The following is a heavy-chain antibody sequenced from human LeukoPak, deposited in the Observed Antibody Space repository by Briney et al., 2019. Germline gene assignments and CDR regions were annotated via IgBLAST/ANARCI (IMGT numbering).Heavy chain of an antibody. CDR2: IIPIFGTA. J-gene: IGHJ6*02. Sequence: ASVKVSCKASGGTFSSYAISWVRQAPGQGLEWMGGIIPIFGTANYAQKFQGRVTITADESTSTAYMELSSLRSEDTAVYYCASSYSGYDLNFGDYYYGMDVWGQGTTVTVSS. CDR1: GGTFSSYA. D-gene: IGHD5-12*01. V-gene: IGHV1-69*13. CDR3: ASSYSGYDLNFGDYYYGMDV.